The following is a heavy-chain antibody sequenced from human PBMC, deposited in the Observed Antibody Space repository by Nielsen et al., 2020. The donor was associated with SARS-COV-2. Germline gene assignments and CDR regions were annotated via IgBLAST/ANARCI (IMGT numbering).Heavy chain of an antibody. CDR1: GFTFNNYY. CDR2: ISSTGYT. D-gene: IGHD3-3*01. J-gene: IGHJ4*02. V-gene: IGHV3-11*05. CDR3: AREGRKLPLDY. Sequence: GESLKISCAASGFTFNNYYMSWVRQAPGKGLEWVSYISSTGYTNYADSVRGRFTISRDNAKNSLYLQMNALRAEDTAVYYCAREGRKLPLDYWGQGTLVTVSS.